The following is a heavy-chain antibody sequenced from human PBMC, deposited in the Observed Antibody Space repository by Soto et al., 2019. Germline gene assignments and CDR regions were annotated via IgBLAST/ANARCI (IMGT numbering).Heavy chain of an antibody. J-gene: IGHJ6*02. D-gene: IGHD2-2*01. CDR3: ARHGLDYCSSTSCYGPYYYGMDV. CDR1: GYSFTSYW. CDR2: IYPGDSDT. Sequence: PGESLKISCKGSGYSFTSYWIGWVRQMPGKGLEWMGIIYPGDSDTRYSPSFQGQVTISADKPISTAYLQWSSLKASDTAMYYCARHGLDYCSSTSCYGPYYYGMDVWGQGTTVTVSS. V-gene: IGHV5-51*01.